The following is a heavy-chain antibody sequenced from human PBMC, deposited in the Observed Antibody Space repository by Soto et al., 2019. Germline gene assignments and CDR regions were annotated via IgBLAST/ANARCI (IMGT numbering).Heavy chain of an antibody. CDR2: IYSGGST. CDR1: GFTVSSNY. J-gene: IGHJ4*02. V-gene: IGHV3-53*01. Sequence: EVQLVESGGGLIQPGGSLRLSCAASGFTVSSNYMSWVRQAPGKGLEWVSVIYSGGSTYYADSVKGRFTISRDNSKITLYLQMNSLRAEDTAVYYCASSPRPLTYYGYDYWGQGTLVTVSS. D-gene: IGHD3-10*01. CDR3: ASSPRPLTYYGYDY.